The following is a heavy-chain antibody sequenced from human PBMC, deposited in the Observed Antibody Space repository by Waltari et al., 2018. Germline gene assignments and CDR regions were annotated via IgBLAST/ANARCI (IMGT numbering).Heavy chain of an antibody. CDR2: IRREPYNYAT. J-gene: IGHJ4*02. V-gene: IGHV3-73*01. Sequence: EVQVVESGGGLVQPGGSLKLSCATSGFSFNGSSIHWDRQTSGKGLEWVGRIRREPYNYATAYSASVKGRFTISRDDSKNTAFLQMNSLMTEDTAVYYCSGGEVTGTDFWGQGTLVTVSS. CDR1: GFSFNGSS. CDR3: SGGEVTGTDF. D-gene: IGHD6-19*01.